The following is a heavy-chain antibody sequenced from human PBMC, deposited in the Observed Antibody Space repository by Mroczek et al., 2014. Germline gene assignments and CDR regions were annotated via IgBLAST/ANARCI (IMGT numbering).Heavy chain of an antibody. Sequence: VQLVESGAEVKKPGASVKVSCKASGYTFTSYYMHWVRQAPGQGLEWMGIINPSGGSTSYAQKFQGRVTMTRDTSTSTVYMELSSLRSEDTAVYYCASMNSQNRGWFDPWGQGTLVTVSS. D-gene: IGHD1-7*01. CDR2: INPSGGST. CDR3: ASMNSQNRGWFDP. J-gene: IGHJ5*02. V-gene: IGHV1-46*03. CDR1: GYTFTSYY.